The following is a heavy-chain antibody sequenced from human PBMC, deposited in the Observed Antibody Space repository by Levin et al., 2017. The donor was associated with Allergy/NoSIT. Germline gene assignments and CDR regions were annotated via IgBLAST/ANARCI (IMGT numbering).Heavy chain of an antibody. D-gene: IGHD3-9*01. CDR3: ARDQERRVLRYFDWLLSRPLDY. CDR2: ISYDGSNK. V-gene: IGHV3-30-3*01. CDR1: GFTFSSYA. Sequence: SCAASGFTFSSYAMHWVRQAPGKGLEWVAVISYDGSNKYYADSVKGRFTISRDNSKNTLYLQMNSLRAEDTAVYYCARDQERRVLRYFDWLLSRPLDYWGQGTLVTVSS. J-gene: IGHJ4*02.